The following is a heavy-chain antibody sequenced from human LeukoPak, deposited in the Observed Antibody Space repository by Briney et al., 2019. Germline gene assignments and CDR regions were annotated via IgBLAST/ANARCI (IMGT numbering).Heavy chain of an antibody. CDR3: ARGGYNYGYNYGMDV. CDR1: GGSFSGYY. D-gene: IGHD5-18*01. V-gene: IGHV4-34*01. Sequence: PSETLSLTCAVYGGSFSGYYWSWIRQPPGKGLEWIGEINHSGSTNYNPSLKSRVTISVDTSKNQFSLKLSSVTAADTAVYYCARGGYNYGYNYGMDVWGQGTTVTVSS. J-gene: IGHJ6*02. CDR2: INHSGST.